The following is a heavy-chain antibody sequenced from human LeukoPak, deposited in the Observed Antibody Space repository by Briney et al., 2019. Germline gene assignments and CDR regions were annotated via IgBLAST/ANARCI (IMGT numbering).Heavy chain of an antibody. CDR3: ARLSIVGATLNFFDY. Sequence: SLRLSCVASGFTFSDYYMTWIRQAPGKGLGWISDFSGSGNTMYYAASVKGRFTISRDNATNSLYLQMNNLRAEDTAVYYRARLSIVGATLNFFDYWGQGTLVTVSS. J-gene: IGHJ4*02. V-gene: IGHV3-11*01. CDR2: FSGSGNTM. CDR1: GFTFSDYY. D-gene: IGHD1-26*01.